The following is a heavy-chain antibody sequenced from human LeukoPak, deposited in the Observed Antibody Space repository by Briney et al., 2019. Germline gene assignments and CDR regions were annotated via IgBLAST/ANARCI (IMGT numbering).Heavy chain of an antibody. CDR1: GGSFSGYY. Sequence: PSESLSLTCVVYGGSFSGYYWSWIRQPPGKGLGWIGEINHSGSNNYNASLKSRVTISVDTSKNQFSLKLSSVTAADTAVYYCADRRGYSYGLDYWGQGTLVTVSS. J-gene: IGHJ4*02. CDR3: ADRRGYSYGLDY. CDR2: INHSGSN. V-gene: IGHV4-34*01. D-gene: IGHD5-18*01.